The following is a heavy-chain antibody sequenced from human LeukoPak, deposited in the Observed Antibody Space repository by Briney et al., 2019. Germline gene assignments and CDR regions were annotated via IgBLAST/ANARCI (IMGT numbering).Heavy chain of an antibody. CDR3: ARAGAYHFDN. V-gene: IGHV3-74*01. J-gene: IGHJ4*02. CDR2: INTDTRGT. Sequence: GGSLRLSCAASGFTISGYWMHWVRQAPGKGLVWVSIINTDTRGTYYADSVKGRFTISRDNAKNTLYLQMNSLRAEDTAVYYCARAGAYHFDNWGQGTLVTVSS. CDR1: GFTISGYW. D-gene: IGHD3-16*01.